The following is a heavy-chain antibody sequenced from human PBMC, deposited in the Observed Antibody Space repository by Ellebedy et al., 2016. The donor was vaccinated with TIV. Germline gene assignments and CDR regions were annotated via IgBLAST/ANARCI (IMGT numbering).Heavy chain of an antibody. CDR3: ARDDDILAGGMDV. Sequence: GESLKISCAASGFTFSSYGMHWVRQAPGKGLEWVAVISYDGSNKYYADSVKGRFTISRDNSKNTLDLQMNSLRAEDTAVYYCARDDDILAGGMDVWGQGTTVTVSS. J-gene: IGHJ6*02. CDR2: ISYDGSNK. CDR1: GFTFSSYG. V-gene: IGHV3-30*03. D-gene: IGHD3-9*01.